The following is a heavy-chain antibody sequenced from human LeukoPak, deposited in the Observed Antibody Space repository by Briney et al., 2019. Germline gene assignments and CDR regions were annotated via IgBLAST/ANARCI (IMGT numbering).Heavy chain of an antibody. CDR1: GFTFSDAW. CDR2: IKRRTDGGTS. CDR3: TTGYTSASHDGY. V-gene: IGHV3-15*07. Sequence: GGSLRLSCAASGFTFSDAWMHWVRQAPGKGLEWVGLIKRRTDGGTSNYAAPVKGRFAISGDDSEDTLFLQMDSLKSEDTGVYYCTTGYTSASHDGYWGQGTLVTVSS. J-gene: IGHJ4*02. D-gene: IGHD2-15*01.